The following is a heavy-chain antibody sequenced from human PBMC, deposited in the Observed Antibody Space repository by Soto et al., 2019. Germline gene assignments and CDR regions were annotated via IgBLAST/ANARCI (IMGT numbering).Heavy chain of an antibody. V-gene: IGHV3-30*03. D-gene: IGHD3-10*01. J-gene: IGHJ4*02. CDR2: ISYDGSNK. CDR3: AHWFGAFDY. Sequence: QVQLVESGGGVVQPGRSLRLSCAASGFTFSSYGMHWVREAPGKGLAWVAVISYDGSNKYYADSVKGRFTISRDNSKNTLYLQINSLSAEDTAVYYCAHWFGAFDYWGQGTLVTVSS. CDR1: GFTFSSYG.